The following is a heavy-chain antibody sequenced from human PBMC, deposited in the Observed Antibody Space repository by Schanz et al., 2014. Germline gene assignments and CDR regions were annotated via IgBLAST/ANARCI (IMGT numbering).Heavy chain of an antibody. CDR3: AKVDRTRYYAMDV. CDR2: IIPILDKT. CDR1: GGTFSSST. V-gene: IGHV1-69*08. D-gene: IGHD3-9*01. J-gene: IGHJ6*02. Sequence: QVQLVQSGAEVKKPGSSVKVSCKASGGTFSSSTLTWVRQAPGQGLEWMGRIIPILDKTNYAQKFQGRVTMTADKSTSTVYMEVSGLRSEDMAVYYCAKVDRTRYYAMDVWGQGTTVTVSS.